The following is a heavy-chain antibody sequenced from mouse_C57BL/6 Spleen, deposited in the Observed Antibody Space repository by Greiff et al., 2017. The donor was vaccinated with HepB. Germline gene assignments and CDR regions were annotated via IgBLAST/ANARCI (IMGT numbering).Heavy chain of an antibody. CDR2: IYPGDGDT. J-gene: IGHJ2*01. V-gene: IGHV1-82*01. CDR1: GYAFSSSW. Sequence: VKLMESGPELVKPGASVKISCKASGYAFSSSWMNWVKQRPGKGLEWIGRIYPGDGDTNYNGKFKGKATLTADKSSSTAYMQLSSLTSEDSAVYFCARSPISSYYFDYWGQGTTLTVSS. CDR3: ARSPISSYYFDY.